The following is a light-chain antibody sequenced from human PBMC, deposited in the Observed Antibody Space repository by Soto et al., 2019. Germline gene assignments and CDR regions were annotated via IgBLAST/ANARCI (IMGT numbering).Light chain of an antibody. CDR2: GTS. J-gene: IGKJ2*01. CDR1: QRLNDVY. V-gene: IGKV3-20*01. Sequence: EIVLTQSPGTLSLSPGQRATLSCRASQRLNDVYLSWYQQKPGQAPRLLIYGTSKRAAGIPDRFSGSGFGTDFTLTISRLDPEDFAVYYCLRYGTSPAYSFGQGTKLEIK. CDR3: LRYGTSPAYS.